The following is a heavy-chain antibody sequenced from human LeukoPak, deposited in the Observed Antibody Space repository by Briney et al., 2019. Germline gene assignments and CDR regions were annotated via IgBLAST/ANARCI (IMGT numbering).Heavy chain of an antibody. CDR1: RFTLWNDYY. CDR3: ARRCSSTSCLQD. CDR2: ISSSGNSI. Sequence: GGSLRLSCEASRFTLWNDYYMSWIRQAPGKGLEWVSYISSSGNSIHYADSVKGRFTISRDNAKNSVYLQMNSLRAEDTAVCYCARRCSSTSCLQDWGQGTLVTVSS. V-gene: IGHV3-11*04. J-gene: IGHJ1*01. D-gene: IGHD2-2*01.